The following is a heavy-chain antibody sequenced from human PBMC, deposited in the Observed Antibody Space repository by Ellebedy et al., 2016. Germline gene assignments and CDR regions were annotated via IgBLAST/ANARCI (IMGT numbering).Heavy chain of an antibody. J-gene: IGHJ3*02. Sequence: SETLSLTCNITDDSITSYYWSWIRQPPGKGLDYVGYIHYTGITKYNPSLVGRVIISLDTSKKQLTLKLTSVTAADTAVYFCARTARVPEMWGQGAMVTVSS. D-gene: IGHD4/OR15-4a*01. CDR1: DDSITSYY. CDR3: ARTARVPEM. CDR2: IHYTGIT. V-gene: IGHV4-59*01.